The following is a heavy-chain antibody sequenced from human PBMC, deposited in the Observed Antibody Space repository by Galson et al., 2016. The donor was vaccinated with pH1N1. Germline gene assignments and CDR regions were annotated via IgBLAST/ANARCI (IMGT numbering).Heavy chain of an antibody. CDR3: ARPGNYDGDRRGAFDL. Sequence: SVKVSCKAFGGTFSSYAITWVRQAPGQGLEWMGGVIPVFGTTNYAPKFQGRVTITAGESMSTAYMELSSLKSEDTAVYYCARPGNYDGDRRGAFDLWGQGTMVTVSP. D-gene: IGHD4-23*01. CDR1: GGTFSSYA. V-gene: IGHV1-69*13. J-gene: IGHJ3*01. CDR2: VIPVFGTT.